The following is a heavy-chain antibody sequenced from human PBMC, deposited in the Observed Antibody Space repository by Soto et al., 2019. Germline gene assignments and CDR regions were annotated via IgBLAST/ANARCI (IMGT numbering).Heavy chain of an antibody. V-gene: IGHV4-4*07. Sequence: PSETLSLTCIVSGGSISEKYWNWVRQPPGKGLEWIGLIFANGHTDYNPSLKSRVTMSVDASKNQFSLRLTSMTAADTAVYYCVASLAASGINWLDPWGRGNLVRVSS. CDR3: VASLAASGINWLDP. J-gene: IGHJ5*02. CDR1: GGSISEKY. CDR2: IFANGHT. D-gene: IGHD6-13*01.